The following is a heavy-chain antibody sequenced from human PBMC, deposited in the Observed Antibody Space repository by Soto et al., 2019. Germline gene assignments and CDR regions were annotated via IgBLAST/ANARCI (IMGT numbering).Heavy chain of an antibody. D-gene: IGHD3-22*01. J-gene: IGHJ3*02. V-gene: IGHV4-4*07. CDR3: ARDSFYDSSGYPGAFDI. CDR2: IYTSGST. CDR1: GGSISSYY. Sequence: SETLSLTCTVSGGSISSYYWSWIRQPAGKGLECIGRIYTSGSTNYNPSLKSRVTMSVDTSKNQFSLKLSSVTAADTAVYYCARDSFYDSSGYPGAFDIWGQGTMVTVSS.